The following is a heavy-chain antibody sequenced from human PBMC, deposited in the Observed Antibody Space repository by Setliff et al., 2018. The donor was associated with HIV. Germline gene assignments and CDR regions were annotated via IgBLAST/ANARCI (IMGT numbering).Heavy chain of an antibody. V-gene: IGHV1-8*02. CDR3: ARDHHTSYSSGWYFRAFDI. CDR1: GYTFTSYD. CDR2: MNPNSGNT. J-gene: IGHJ3*02. D-gene: IGHD6-19*01. Sequence: ASVTVSCKASGYTFTSYDINWVRQATGQGLEWMGWMNPNSGNTGYAQKFQGRVTMTRNTSISTAYMELSSLRSEDTAVYYCARDHHTSYSSGWYFRAFDIWGQGTMVTVSS.